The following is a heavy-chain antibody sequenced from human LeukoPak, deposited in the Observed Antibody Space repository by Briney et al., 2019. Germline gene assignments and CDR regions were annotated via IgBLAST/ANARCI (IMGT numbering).Heavy chain of an antibody. Sequence: SETLSLTCTVSGYSISSGYYWGWIRQPPGKGLEWIGSIYHSGSTYYNPSLKSRVTISVDTSKNQFSLKLSSVTAADTAVYYCARGAYYSSDYWGQGTLVTVSS. CDR1: GYSISSGYY. CDR2: IYHSGST. CDR3: ARGAYYSSDY. J-gene: IGHJ4*02. D-gene: IGHD3-10*01. V-gene: IGHV4-38-2*02.